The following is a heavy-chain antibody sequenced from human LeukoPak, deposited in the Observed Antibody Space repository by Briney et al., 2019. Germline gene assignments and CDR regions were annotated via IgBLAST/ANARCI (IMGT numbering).Heavy chain of an antibody. CDR1: GFTVSSHY. J-gene: IGHJ6*02. D-gene: IGHD4-11*01. CDR2: IYSGGST. CDR3: ARSYSNHLFGMDV. Sequence: GGSLRLSCAASGFTVSSHYMTWVRQAPGKGLEWVSVIYSGGSTYYADSVKGRVAISRDNSKNTVFLQMNSVRAEDTAVYYCARSYSNHLFGMDVWGQGTAVTVSS. V-gene: IGHV3-66*01.